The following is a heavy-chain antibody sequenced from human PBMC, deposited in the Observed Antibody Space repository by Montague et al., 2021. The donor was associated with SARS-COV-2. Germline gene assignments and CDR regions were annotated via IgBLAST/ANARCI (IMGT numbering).Heavy chain of an antibody. Sequence: SETLSLTCTVSGGSISSSSCYWCWIRQPPGEGLEWIGSNYTSGSTYYNPPLSSRVTICGDTSNNQFSLKLSSVTAADKAAYYCATYYDILTGYYIDAFDIWGQGTMVTVSS. CDR2: NYTSGST. D-gene: IGHD3-9*01. V-gene: IGHV4-39*01. J-gene: IGHJ3*02. CDR1: GGSISSSSCY. CDR3: ATYYDILTGYYIDAFDI.